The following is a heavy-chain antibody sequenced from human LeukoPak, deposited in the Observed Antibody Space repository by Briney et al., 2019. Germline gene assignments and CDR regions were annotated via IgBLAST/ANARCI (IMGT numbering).Heavy chain of an antibody. V-gene: IGHV3-30-3*01. Sequence: GRSLRLSCAASGFTFSSYAMHWVRQAPGKGLEWVAVISYDGSNKYYADSVKGRFTISRDNSKNTLYLQMNSLRAEDTAVYYCASSWNGFDYWGQGTLVTVSS. J-gene: IGHJ4*02. CDR2: ISYDGSNK. CDR3: ASSWNGFDY. D-gene: IGHD1-1*01. CDR1: GFTFSSYA.